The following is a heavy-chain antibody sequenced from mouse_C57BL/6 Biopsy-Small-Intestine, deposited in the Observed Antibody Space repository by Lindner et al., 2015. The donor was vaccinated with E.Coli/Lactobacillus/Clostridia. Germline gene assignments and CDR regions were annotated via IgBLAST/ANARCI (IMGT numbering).Heavy chain of an antibody. D-gene: IGHD1-3*01. J-gene: IGHJ2*01. V-gene: IGHV1-4*01. Sequence: SVKVSCKSSGYSFTSYGIGWVRQAPGQGLQWMGWINTHNGDTNYAQDLQGRVTMTTDTSTSTAYMELRSLRSDDAAVYYCARAALKWFREWYFDSWGQGTLVTVSS. CDR3: ARAALKWFREWYFDS. CDR1: GYSFTSYG. CDR2: INTHNGDT.